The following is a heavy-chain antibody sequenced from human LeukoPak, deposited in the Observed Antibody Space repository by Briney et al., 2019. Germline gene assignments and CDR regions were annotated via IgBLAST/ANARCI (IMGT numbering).Heavy chain of an antibody. D-gene: IGHD3-9*01. CDR2: IRYDGTNK. V-gene: IGHV3-30*02. CDR3: AKDQTGTFRDY. Sequence: GGSLRLSCAASGFTFSTLGIHWVRQAPGRGLEWVAFIRYDGTNKFYADSVKGRFTISRDNSKNTVSLQMNSLRTEDTAVYYCAKDQTGTFRDYWGQGTLVTVSS. J-gene: IGHJ4*02. CDR1: GFTFSTLG.